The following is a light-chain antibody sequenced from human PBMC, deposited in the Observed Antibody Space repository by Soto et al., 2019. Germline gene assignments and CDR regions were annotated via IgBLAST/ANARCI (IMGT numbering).Light chain of an antibody. Sequence: DIQMTQSPSSLSASVGDRVTITCRASQTISSYLNWYQQKPGKAPKLLIYGASSLQSGVPSRFSGSGSGTDFTLTISCLQPEDFATYYCQQSYSTPRTFGQGTKVEIK. CDR2: GAS. J-gene: IGKJ1*01. CDR3: QQSYSTPRT. CDR1: QTISSY. V-gene: IGKV1-39*01.